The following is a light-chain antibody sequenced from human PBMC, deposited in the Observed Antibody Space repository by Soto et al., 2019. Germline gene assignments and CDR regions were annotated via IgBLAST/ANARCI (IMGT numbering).Light chain of an antibody. CDR1: QSFSSSY. Sequence: EIVLTQSPGTLSLSPGERATLSCRASQSFSSSYLAWYQQKPGQAPRLLIYETSSRATGIPDRFSGSGSQTDFTLTISRLEPEDFAVYYCQQFGSSVTFGQGTRLEIK. CDR3: QQFGSSVT. V-gene: IGKV3-20*01. J-gene: IGKJ5*01. CDR2: ETS.